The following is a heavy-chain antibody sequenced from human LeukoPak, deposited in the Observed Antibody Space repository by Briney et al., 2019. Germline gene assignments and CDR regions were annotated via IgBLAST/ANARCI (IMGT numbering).Heavy chain of an antibody. Sequence: PSETLSLTCTVSGGSINTYYWSWIRQPPGKGLEWIGYIYYRGSTHYNPSLQSRVTISVDTSKNQFSLKLSSVTAADTAVYYCARDRMEWLPTHYYGMDVWGQGTTVTVSS. CDR1: GGSINTYY. V-gene: IGHV4-59*01. CDR3: ARDRMEWLPTHYYGMDV. D-gene: IGHD5-12*01. J-gene: IGHJ6*02. CDR2: IYYRGST.